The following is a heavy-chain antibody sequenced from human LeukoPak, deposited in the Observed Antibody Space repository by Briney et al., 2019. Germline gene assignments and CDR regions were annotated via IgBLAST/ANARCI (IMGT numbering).Heavy chain of an antibody. V-gene: IGHV3-23*01. CDR1: GFTFSSYG. D-gene: IGHD4/OR15-4a*01. CDR3: ARGDYGARKGGVDY. Sequence: PGGSLRLSCAASGFTFSSYGMSWVRQAPGKGLEWVSAISGSGGSTYYADSVKGRFTISRDNSKNTLYLQMNSLRAEDTAVYYCARGDYGARKGGVDYWGQGTLVTVSS. CDR2: ISGSGGST. J-gene: IGHJ4*02.